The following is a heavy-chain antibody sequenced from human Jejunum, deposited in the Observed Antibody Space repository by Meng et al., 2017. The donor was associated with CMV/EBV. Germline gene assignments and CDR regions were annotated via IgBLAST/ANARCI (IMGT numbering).Heavy chain of an antibody. D-gene: IGHD1-26*01. V-gene: IGHV1-18*01. CDR3: ARAGAELTAHLDF. CDR1: GYVFTIFG. J-gene: IGHJ4*02. Sequence: VSLGPSGGEVKKPGASVEGSCKASGYVFTIFGISWVRQAPGQGLEWMGWISAKDGYTKYAQQFHDRVTMTTDTSTSTAYMELRSLRSDDTAVYYCARAGAELTAHLDFWGQGTLVTVSS. CDR2: ISAKDGYT.